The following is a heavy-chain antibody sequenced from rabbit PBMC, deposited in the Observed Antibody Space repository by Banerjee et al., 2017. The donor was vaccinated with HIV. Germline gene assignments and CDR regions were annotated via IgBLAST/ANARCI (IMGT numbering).Heavy chain of an antibody. V-gene: IGHV1S45*01. Sequence: QEQLEESGGDLVKPEGSLTLTCTASGFSFSSNYWLCWVRQAPGKGLEWIACIGAGSGSAYYATWAKGRFTISRASSTTVTLQMTSLTAADSATYFCARDQWGDGGDNRFDLWGQGTLVTVS. CDR2: IGAGSGSA. J-gene: IGHJ4*01. CDR3: ARDQWGDGGDNRFDL. CDR1: GFSFSSNYW. D-gene: IGHD2-1*01.